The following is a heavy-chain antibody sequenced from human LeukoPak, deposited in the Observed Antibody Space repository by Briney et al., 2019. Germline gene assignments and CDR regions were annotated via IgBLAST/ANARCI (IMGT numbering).Heavy chain of an antibody. D-gene: IGHD2-2*01. V-gene: IGHV3-7*01. J-gene: IGHJ4*02. CDR2: IKQDGSEK. CDR3: ARGKYVVPAAMFDY. CDR1: GFTFSSYG. Sequence: GRSLRLSCAASGFTFSSYGMHWVRQAPGKGLEWVANIKQDGSEKYYVDSVKGRFTIPRDNAKNSLYLQMNSLRAEDTAVYYCARGKYVVPAAMFDYWGQGTLVTVSS.